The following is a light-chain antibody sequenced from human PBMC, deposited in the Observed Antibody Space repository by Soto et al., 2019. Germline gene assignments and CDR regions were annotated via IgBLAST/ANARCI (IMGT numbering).Light chain of an antibody. CDR3: SSYTGSSTLV. CDR1: NSGIGGYNY. V-gene: IGLV2-14*01. CDR2: EVS. J-gene: IGLJ3*02. Sequence: QSVLTQPASVSGSPGQSITISCTGTNSGIGGYNYVSWYQQHPGKAPKLMIYEVSNRPSGVSNRFSGSKSGNTASLTISGLQAEDEADYYCSSYTGSSTLVFGGGTKLTVL.